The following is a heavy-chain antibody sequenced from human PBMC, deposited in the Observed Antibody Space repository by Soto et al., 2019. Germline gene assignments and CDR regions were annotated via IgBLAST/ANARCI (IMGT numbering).Heavy chain of an antibody. Sequence: ASVKVSCKASGYTFTSYGISWVRQAPGQGLEWMGWISAYNGNTNYAQKLQGRVTMTTDTSTSTAYMELRNLRSDDTAVYYCARASRIMITFGGVIVNDYWGQGTLVTVSS. D-gene: IGHD3-16*02. CDR2: ISAYNGNT. V-gene: IGHV1-18*01. CDR1: GYTFTSYG. CDR3: ARASRIMITFGGVIVNDY. J-gene: IGHJ4*02.